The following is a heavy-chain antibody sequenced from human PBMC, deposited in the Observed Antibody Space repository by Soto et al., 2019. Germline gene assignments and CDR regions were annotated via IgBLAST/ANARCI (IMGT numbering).Heavy chain of an antibody. V-gene: IGHV4-34*01. Sequence: QVQLQQWGAGLVKPSETLSLSCAVYGQSFSGHSWAWIRQSPGKGLEWIGEINESGSTYYNPSLKSRVTISAGTFKNQFSLKLSSVSAADTAVYFCARGSGIVALPGELEDVNYDYWGQGTLVNVSS. CDR2: INESGST. D-gene: IGHD1-1*01. J-gene: IGHJ4*02. CDR1: GQSFSGHS. CDR3: ARGSGIVALPGELEDVNYDY.